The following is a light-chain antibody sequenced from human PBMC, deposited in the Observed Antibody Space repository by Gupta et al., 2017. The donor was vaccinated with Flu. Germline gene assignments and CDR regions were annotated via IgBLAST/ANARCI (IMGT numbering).Light chain of an antibody. J-gene: IGLJ1*01. CDR3: TSYTSASIVYV. Sequence: QSALAQPVPVSGTLGKSITICCTGTATDVGGYDYVSWYQQFPGRAPQLILYEVIYRPSGISNRFSGTKSGNTASLTISGLQSEDEATYYCTSYTSASIVYVFGTGTTVTVL. CDR2: EVI. CDR1: ATDVGGYDY. V-gene: IGLV2-14*01.